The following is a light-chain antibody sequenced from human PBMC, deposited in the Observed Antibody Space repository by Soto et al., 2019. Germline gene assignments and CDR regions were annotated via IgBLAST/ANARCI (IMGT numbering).Light chain of an antibody. CDR3: QQYGSSPLS. J-gene: IGKJ4*01. CDR1: QSVSSSY. CDR2: GAS. V-gene: IGKV3-20*01. Sequence: TQSPATLSVSPGERATLSCRASQSVSSSYLAWYQQKPGQAPRLLIYGASSRATGIPDRFSGSGSGTDFTLTISRLEPEDFAVYYCQQYGSSPLSFGGVTKV.